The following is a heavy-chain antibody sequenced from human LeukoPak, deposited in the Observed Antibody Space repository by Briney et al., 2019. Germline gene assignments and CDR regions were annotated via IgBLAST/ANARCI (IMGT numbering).Heavy chain of an antibody. Sequence: GASVKVSCKASGYTFTGYYMHWVRQAPGQGLEWMGWINPNSGATNYAQKFQGRVTMTRDTSISTAYMELSRLRSDDTAVYYCARATYDFWSGYYDYWGQGTLVTVSS. J-gene: IGHJ4*02. D-gene: IGHD3-3*01. CDR2: INPNSGAT. CDR1: GYTFTGYY. V-gene: IGHV1-2*02. CDR3: ARATYDFWSGYYDY.